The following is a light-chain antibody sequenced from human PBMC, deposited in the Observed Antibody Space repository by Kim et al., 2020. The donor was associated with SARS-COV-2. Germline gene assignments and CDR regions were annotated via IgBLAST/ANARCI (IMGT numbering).Light chain of an antibody. CDR2: TAS. V-gene: IGKV1-9*01. Sequence: DIHVTQSPSFLSASVGDRVTITCRASQGISSYLAWYQQKPGKAPNLLIYTASTLQSGVPSRFSGSGSGTEFTLTISSLQPEDFATYYCQQHNSYPITFGQGTRLEIK. CDR3: QQHNSYPIT. CDR1: QGISSY. J-gene: IGKJ5*01.